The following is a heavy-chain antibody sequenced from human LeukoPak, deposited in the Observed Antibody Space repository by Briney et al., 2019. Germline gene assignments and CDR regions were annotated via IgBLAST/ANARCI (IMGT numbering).Heavy chain of an antibody. J-gene: IGHJ4*02. CDR1: GFTFSSYG. CDR2: ISYDGSNK. V-gene: IGHV3-30*18. CDR3: AKSMVATMMTFDY. D-gene: IGHD5-12*01. Sequence: PGRSLGLSCAASGFTFSSYGIHWVRQAPGKGLEWVAVISYDGSNKYYADSVKGRFTISRDNSKNTLYLQMNSLRAEDTAVYYCAKSMVATMMTFDYWGQGTLVTVSS.